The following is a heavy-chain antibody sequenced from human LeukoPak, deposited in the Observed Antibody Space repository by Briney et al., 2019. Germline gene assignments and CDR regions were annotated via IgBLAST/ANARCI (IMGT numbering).Heavy chain of an antibody. V-gene: IGHV3-7*01. CDR1: GFTFSDSW. CDR2: IRQDGSDK. Sequence: GGSLRLSCVASGFTFSDSWMSWVRQAPEKGPEWLANIRQDGSDKQYVDSVKGRFTISRDNAKNSLYLQMNSLSAEDTAVYYCARHSRGSPIDDWGQGTLVTVSS. J-gene: IGHJ4*02. D-gene: IGHD2-15*01. CDR3: ARHSRGSPIDD.